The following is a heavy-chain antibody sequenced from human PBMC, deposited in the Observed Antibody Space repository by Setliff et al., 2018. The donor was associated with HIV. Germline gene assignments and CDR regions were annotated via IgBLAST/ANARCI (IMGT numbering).Heavy chain of an antibody. CDR3: ARDRYSGSSTDY. CDR1: GFTFNTYA. Sequence: PGGSLRLSCAASGFTFNTYAMNWVRQAPGKGLEWVSGISAGGGNTYYGDSVKGRLTISRDNVKNSLYLQMNSLRAEDTAVYYCARDRYSGSSTDYWGQGTLVTVSS. CDR2: ISAGGGNT. J-gene: IGHJ4*02. D-gene: IGHD1-26*01. V-gene: IGHV3-23*01.